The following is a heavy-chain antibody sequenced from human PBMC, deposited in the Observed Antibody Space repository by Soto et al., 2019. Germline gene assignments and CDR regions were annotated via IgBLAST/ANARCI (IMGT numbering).Heavy chain of an antibody. CDR3: ARSQGEWLFWADYFDY. D-gene: IGHD3-3*01. Sequence: SETLSLTCTVSGGSISSYYWSWIRQPPGKGLEWIGYIYYSGSTNYNPSLKSRVTISVDTSKNQFSLKLSSVTAADTAVYYCARSQGEWLFWADYFDYWGQGSLVTVSS. J-gene: IGHJ4*02. CDR1: GGSISSYY. CDR2: IYYSGST. V-gene: IGHV4-59*08.